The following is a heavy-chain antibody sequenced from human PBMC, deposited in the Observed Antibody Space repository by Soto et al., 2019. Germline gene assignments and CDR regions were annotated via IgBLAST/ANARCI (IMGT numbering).Heavy chain of an antibody. D-gene: IGHD5-18*01. Sequence: ASVKVSCKASGYTFTGYYLHWVRQVPGQGLEWMGWINPDNGGTDYAQKFQGRVTLTRDTSMATAYMELTRLRSEGTAVYYCARGLNGYLHYFDYWGQGTPVTVSS. CDR3: ARGLNGYLHYFDY. V-gene: IGHV1-2*02. CDR1: GYTFTGYY. CDR2: INPDNGGT. J-gene: IGHJ4*02.